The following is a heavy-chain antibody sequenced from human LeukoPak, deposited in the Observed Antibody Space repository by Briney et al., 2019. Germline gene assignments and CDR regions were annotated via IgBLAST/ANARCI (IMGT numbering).Heavy chain of an antibody. CDR1: GGSISSYY. V-gene: IGHV4-59*01. CDR3: ARRHPNSSRLSLPMYFDY. Sequence: SETLSLTCTVSGGSISSYYWSWIRQSPGKGLEWIGYIYYSGSTNYNPSLKSRVTISVDTSKNQFSLKLSSVTAADTAVYYCARRHPNSSRLSLPMYFDYWGQGTLVTVSS. J-gene: IGHJ4*02. CDR2: IYYSGST. D-gene: IGHD6-13*01.